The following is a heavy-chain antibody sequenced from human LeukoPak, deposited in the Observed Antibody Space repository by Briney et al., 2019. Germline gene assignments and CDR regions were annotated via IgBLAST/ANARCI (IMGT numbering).Heavy chain of an antibody. V-gene: IGHV3-30*18. CDR1: GFTFSSYG. Sequence: GGSLRLSCAASGFTFSSYGMHWVRQAPGKGLEWVAVISYDGSNKYYADSVKGRFTISRDNSKNTLYLQMNSLRAEDTAVYYCAKDHGDAFLVHDSSGWYGGYYFDYWGQGTLVTVSS. CDR2: ISYDGSNK. J-gene: IGHJ4*02. CDR3: AKDHGDAFLVHDSSGWYGGYYFDY. D-gene: IGHD6-19*01.